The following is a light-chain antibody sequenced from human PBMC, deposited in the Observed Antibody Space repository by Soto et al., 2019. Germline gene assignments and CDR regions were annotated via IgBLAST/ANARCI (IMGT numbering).Light chain of an antibody. CDR2: EVK. V-gene: IGLV2-14*02. CDR3: SSLTTSDTWV. CDR1: SSDVGNYNR. Sequence: QSFLTQPASVSGSPGQSITISCSGGSSDVGNYNRVSWYRQHPGKAPQLIVYEVKNRPSGVSNRFSGSKSGNTASLTISGLQAEDEADYFCSSLTTSDTWVIGGGTKLTVL. J-gene: IGLJ3*02.